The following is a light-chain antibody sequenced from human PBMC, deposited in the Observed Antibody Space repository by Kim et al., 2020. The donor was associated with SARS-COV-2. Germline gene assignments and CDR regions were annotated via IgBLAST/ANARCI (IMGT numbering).Light chain of an antibody. CDR3: QTWGSGMGV. Sequence: QLVLTQSPSASASLGASVRLTCTLSGGHSSYAIAWHQQQPEKGPRYLMKLNSDGSHSKGDGIPDRFSGSSAGAERYLTISSLQSEDEADYYCQTWGSGMGVFGGGTQLTV. J-gene: IGLJ3*02. CDR2: LNSDGSH. V-gene: IGLV4-69*01. CDR1: GGHSSYA.